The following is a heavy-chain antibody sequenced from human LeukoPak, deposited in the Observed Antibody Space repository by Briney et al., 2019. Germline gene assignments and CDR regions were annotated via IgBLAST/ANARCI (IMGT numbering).Heavy chain of an antibody. CDR1: GFTFSSFG. D-gene: IGHD2-2*01. CDR3: AKDADTAAIIYWYFDL. V-gene: IGHV3-30*18. CDR2: ISDDGSNT. Sequence: GGSLRLSCTASGFTFSSFGMHWVRQAPGKGLEWVAVISDDGSNTYYADSVKGRFTISRDNSKNTLFLQMNSLRAGDTAVYYCAKDADTAAIIYWYFDLWGRGTLVTVSS. J-gene: IGHJ2*01.